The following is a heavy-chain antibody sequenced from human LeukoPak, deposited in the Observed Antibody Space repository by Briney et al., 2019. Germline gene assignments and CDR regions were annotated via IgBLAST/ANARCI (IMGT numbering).Heavy chain of an antibody. CDR3: ARNLWFGESYFDC. CDR1: GYSIINGYY. V-gene: IGHV4-38-2*02. Sequence: TSETLSLTCTVSGYSIINGYYWGWIRQPPGKGLEWIGSIYHSGGTYYNPSLKSRVTISVDTSKNQFSLRLSSATAADTAVYYCARNLWFGESYFDCWGQGTLVTVSS. D-gene: IGHD3-10*01. J-gene: IGHJ4*02. CDR2: IYHSGGT.